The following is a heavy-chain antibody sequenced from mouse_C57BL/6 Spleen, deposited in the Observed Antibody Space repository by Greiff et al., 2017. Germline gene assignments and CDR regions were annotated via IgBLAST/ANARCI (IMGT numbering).Heavy chain of an antibody. V-gene: IGHV1-15*01. CDR1: GYTFTDYE. CDR2: IDPETGGT. CDR3: TGGTTFYFDY. Sequence: VQLQQSGAELVRPGASVTLSCKASGYTFTDYEMHWVKQTPVHGLEWIGAIDPETGGTAYNQKFKGKAILTADKSSSTAYMELRSLTSEDSAVYYCTGGTTFYFDYWGQGTTLTVSS. D-gene: IGHD1-1*01. J-gene: IGHJ2*01.